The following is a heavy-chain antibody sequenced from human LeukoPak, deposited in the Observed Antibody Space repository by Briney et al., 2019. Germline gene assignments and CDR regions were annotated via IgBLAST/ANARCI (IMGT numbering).Heavy chain of an antibody. CDR2: ISGSGCST. CDR3: AKDLTDSSGYYPYYFDF. CDR1: GFTFSRYV. V-gene: IGHV3-23*01. Sequence: GGSLRLSCAASGFTFSRYVMSWVRQAPGKGLEWVSPISGSGCSTYYADSVKGRFTISRDNSKNTLYLQMNSLRAEDTAVYYCAKDLTDSSGYYPYYFDFWGQGTLVTVSS. D-gene: IGHD3-22*01. J-gene: IGHJ4*02.